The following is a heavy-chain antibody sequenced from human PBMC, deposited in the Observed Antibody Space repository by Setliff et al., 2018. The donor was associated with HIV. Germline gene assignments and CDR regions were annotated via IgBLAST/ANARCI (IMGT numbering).Heavy chain of an antibody. Sequence: GASVKVSCKASGYTFAAYYMHWVRQAPGQGLEWMGWIYPNSGGTKYAQKFPGRVTMTRDTSISTAYMELSRLRSDDTAVYYCARENSGYRAFDYWGQATLVTVSS. V-gene: IGHV1-2*02. J-gene: IGHJ4*02. D-gene: IGHD3-22*01. CDR1: GYTFAAYY. CDR2: IYPNSGGT. CDR3: ARENSGYRAFDY.